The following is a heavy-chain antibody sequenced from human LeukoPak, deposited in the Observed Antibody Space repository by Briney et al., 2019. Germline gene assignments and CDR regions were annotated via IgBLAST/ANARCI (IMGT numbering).Heavy chain of an antibody. CDR1: GGSISSYY. Sequence: SETLSLTCTVSGGSISSYYWSWIRQPPGKGLEWIGYIYSSGSTNYNPSLKSRVTMSVDTSKNQFSLKLTSVTAADTAVYYCAGIAAVGTGWFDPWGQGTLVTVSS. CDR2: IYSSGST. CDR3: AGIAAVGTGWFDP. D-gene: IGHD6-13*01. J-gene: IGHJ5*02. V-gene: IGHV4-59*08.